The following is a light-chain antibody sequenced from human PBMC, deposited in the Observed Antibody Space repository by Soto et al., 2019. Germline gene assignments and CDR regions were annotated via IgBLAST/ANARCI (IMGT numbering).Light chain of an antibody. CDR3: CSYTGSYTYS. CDR1: SSDISRYNF. Sequence: QAVLPQPSSMAGPPGQAITISCTGTSSDISRYNFVCSYQHHPRKAPNLIIYYAAKQPSVLSYRFSGSKSSNTASLTISELHAEDEADYYCCSYTGSYTYSFRSGTKVTVL. J-gene: IGLJ1*01. CDR2: YAA. V-gene: IGLV2-14*03.